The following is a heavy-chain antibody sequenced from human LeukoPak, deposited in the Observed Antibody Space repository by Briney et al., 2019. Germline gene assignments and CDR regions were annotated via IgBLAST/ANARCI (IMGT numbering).Heavy chain of an antibody. CDR2: ISGSGGST. CDR1: GFTFSSYA. J-gene: IGHJ4*02. V-gene: IGHV3-23*01. Sequence: GGSLRLSCAASGFTFSSYAMSWVRQAPGKGLEWVSAISGSGGSTYYADSVKGRFTISRDNSKNTLYLQVNSLRAEDTAVYYCAKDPSVFWSGLNDYWGQGTLVTVSS. CDR3: AKDPSVFWSGLNDY. D-gene: IGHD3-3*01.